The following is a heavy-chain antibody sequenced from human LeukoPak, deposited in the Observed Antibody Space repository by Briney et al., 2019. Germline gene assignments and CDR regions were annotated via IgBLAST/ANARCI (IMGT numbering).Heavy chain of an antibody. V-gene: IGHV3-30*03. D-gene: IGHD1-26*01. CDR2: ISYDGSNK. Sequence: GGSLRLSCAASGFTFSSFCMHWVRQAPGTGLEWVAVISYDGSNKYYADSVQGRFTISRDNSQNTLYLQMNSLIAEDTAVYYCATGHSSVGDLRGYLDYWGQGTLVTVSS. CDR3: ATGHSSVGDLRGYLDY. CDR1: GFTFSSFC. J-gene: IGHJ4*02.